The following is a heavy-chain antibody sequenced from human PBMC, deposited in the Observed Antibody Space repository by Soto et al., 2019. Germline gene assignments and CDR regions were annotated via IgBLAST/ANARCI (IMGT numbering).Heavy chain of an antibody. Sequence: ASVKVSCKASGYSFTSYYIHWVRQAPGQGLEWVGIINPSYGSPSYAQKFQGRVTMTRDTSTSTVNMELSSMRSDDTAVYYCARVRATLTTYNYYGMDVWGQGTTVTVSS. D-gene: IGHD4-17*01. J-gene: IGHJ6*02. CDR1: GYSFTSYY. CDR3: ARVRATLTTYNYYGMDV. V-gene: IGHV1-46*01. CDR2: INPSYGSP.